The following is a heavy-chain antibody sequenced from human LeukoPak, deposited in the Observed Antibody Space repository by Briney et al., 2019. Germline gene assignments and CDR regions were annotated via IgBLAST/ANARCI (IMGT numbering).Heavy chain of an antibody. CDR3: ASGSEVSGYDPYYYYGMDV. CDR2: INSDGSST. CDR1: GFTFSSYW. V-gene: IGHV3-74*01. Sequence: PGGSLRLSCAASGFTFSSYWMHWVRQAPGKGLVWVSRINSDGSSTSYADSVKGRFTISRDNAKNTLYLQMNSLRAEDTAVYYCASGSEVSGYDPYYYYGMDVWGQGTTVTVSS. J-gene: IGHJ6*02. D-gene: IGHD5-12*01.